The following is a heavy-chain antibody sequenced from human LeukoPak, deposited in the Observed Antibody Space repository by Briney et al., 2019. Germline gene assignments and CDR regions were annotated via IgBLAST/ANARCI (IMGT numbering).Heavy chain of an antibody. J-gene: IGHJ4*02. Sequence: GGSLRLSCAASGFSFNTFWMSWVRQAPGKGLEWVAHIKQDGNEKYYADSVKGRFTISRDNAKNTLYLQMNSLRAEDTAVYYCAALSRYGSGSFDYWGQGTLVTVSS. CDR1: GFSFNTFW. CDR2: IKQDGNEK. CDR3: AALSRYGSGSFDY. V-gene: IGHV3-7*03. D-gene: IGHD3-10*01.